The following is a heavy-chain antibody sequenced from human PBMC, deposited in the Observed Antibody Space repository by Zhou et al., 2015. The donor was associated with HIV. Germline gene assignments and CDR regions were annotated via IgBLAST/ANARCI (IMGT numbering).Heavy chain of an antibody. D-gene: IGHD3-10*01. CDR2: IIPIFGTA. V-gene: IGHV1-69*01. CDR3: ARESGQVGGVRGVADFDY. J-gene: IGHJ4*02. CDR1: GGTFSSYA. Sequence: QVQLVQSGAEVKKPGSSVKVSCKASGGTFSSYAISWVRQAPGQGLEWMGGIIPIFGTANYAQKFQGRVTITADESTSTAYMELSSLRSEDTAVYYCARESGQVGGVRGVADFDYWGQGTLVTVSS.